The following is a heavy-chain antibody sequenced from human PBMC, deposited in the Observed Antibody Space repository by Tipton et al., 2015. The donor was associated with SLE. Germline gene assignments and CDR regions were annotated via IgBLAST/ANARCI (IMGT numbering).Heavy chain of an antibody. CDR2: IRFDGNLK. Sequence: SLRLSCAASGFSFTTYGMHWVRQAPGKGLEWVSFIRFDGNLKQYAESVKGRFTISRDNSKNTLSLQLNSVSFEDTAIYYCASILGSTNPYDFWGQGTLVTVSS. J-gene: IGHJ4*02. CDR1: GFSFTTYG. V-gene: IGHV3-30*02. D-gene: IGHD1-26*01. CDR3: ASILGSTNPYDF.